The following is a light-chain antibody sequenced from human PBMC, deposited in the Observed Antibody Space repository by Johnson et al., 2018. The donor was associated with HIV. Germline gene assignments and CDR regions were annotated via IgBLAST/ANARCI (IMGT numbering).Light chain of an antibody. Sequence: QSVLTQPPSVSAAPGQKVTISCSGSSSNIGNNYVSWYQQLPGTAPKLLIYEKNKRPSGIPDRFSASKSGTSATLGITGLQTGDEADYYCAHWHSNPTAGGVFGTGTMVTVL. CDR2: EKN. CDR1: SSNIGNNY. J-gene: IGLJ1*01. V-gene: IGLV1-51*02. CDR3: AHWHSNPTAGGV.